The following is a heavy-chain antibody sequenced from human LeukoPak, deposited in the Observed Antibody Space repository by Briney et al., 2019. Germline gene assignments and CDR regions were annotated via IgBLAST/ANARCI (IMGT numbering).Heavy chain of an antibody. D-gene: IGHD3-22*01. J-gene: IGHJ4*02. CDR1: GGSISSYY. CDR2: IYTSGST. CDR3: ARGGSYHDSSGYYYFDY. Sequence: SETLSLTCTVSGGSISSYYWSWIRQPAGKGLEWIGRIYTSGSTNYNPSLKSRVTMSVDTSKNQFSLKLSSVTAADTAVYYCARGGSYHDSSGYYYFDYWGQGTLVTVSS. V-gene: IGHV4-4*07.